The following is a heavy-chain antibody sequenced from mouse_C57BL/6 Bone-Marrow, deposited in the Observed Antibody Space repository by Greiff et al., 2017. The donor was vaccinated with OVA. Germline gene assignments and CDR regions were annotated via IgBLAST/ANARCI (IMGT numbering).Heavy chain of an antibody. V-gene: IGHV1-82*01. Sequence: VQRVESGPELVKPGASVKISCKASGYAFSSSWMNWVKQRPGKGLEWIGRIYPGDGDTNYNGKFKGKATLTAEKSSSTAYMQLSSLTSEDSAVYCCATNWGDWYFDVWGTGTTVTVSS. CDR3: ATNWGDWYFDV. J-gene: IGHJ1*03. D-gene: IGHD4-1*02. CDR2: IYPGDGDT. CDR1: GYAFSSSW.